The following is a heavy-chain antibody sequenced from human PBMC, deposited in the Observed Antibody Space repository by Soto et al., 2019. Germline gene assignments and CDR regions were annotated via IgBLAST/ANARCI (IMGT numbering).Heavy chain of an antibody. CDR3: ARTYYDFWSGYYLLDP. D-gene: IGHD3-3*01. V-gene: IGHV2-26*01. CDR1: GFSLSNARMG. Sequence: SGPTLVNPTETLTLTCTVSGFSLSNARMGVSWIRQPPGKALEWLAHIFSNDEKSYSTSLKSRLTISKDTSKSQVVLTMTNMDPVDTATYYCARTYYDFWSGYYLLDPWGQGPLVTVSS. J-gene: IGHJ5*02. CDR2: IFSNDEK.